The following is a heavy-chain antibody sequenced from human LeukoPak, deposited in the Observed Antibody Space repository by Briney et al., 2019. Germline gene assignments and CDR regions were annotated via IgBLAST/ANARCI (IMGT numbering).Heavy chain of an antibody. V-gene: IGHV3-53*05. CDR1: GFTVSSNS. D-gene: IGHD4/OR15-4a*01. CDR3: ARRAGAYSYPYDY. Sequence: GGSLRLSCTVSGFTVSSNSMSWVRQAPGKGLEWVSFIYSGSTHYSDSVKGRFTISRDNSKNTLYLQMNSLRAEDTAVYYCARRAGAYSYPYDYWGQGTLVTVSS. CDR2: IYSGST. J-gene: IGHJ4*02.